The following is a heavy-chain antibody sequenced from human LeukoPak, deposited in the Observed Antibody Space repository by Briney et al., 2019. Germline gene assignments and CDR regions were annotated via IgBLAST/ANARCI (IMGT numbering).Heavy chain of an antibody. CDR1: GDSVSAFY. Sequence: SETLSPTCTVSGDSVSAFYWSWLRQSPGTGLEWIGFIHYLASTAYNPSLKSRVTISLETSRNQLSLMLTSLTPADTAMYYCARGSSDVYWYLDVWGRGTLVTVSS. V-gene: IGHV4-59*02. CDR2: IHYLAST. D-gene: IGHD6-19*01. J-gene: IGHJ2*01. CDR3: ARGSSDVYWYLDV.